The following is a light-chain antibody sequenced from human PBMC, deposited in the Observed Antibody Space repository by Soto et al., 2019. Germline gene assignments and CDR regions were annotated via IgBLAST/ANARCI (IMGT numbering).Light chain of an antibody. CDR2: DAS. CDR1: QSICYW. Sequence: DIQMTQSPSTLSASLGDRVTITCRASQSICYWLAWYQQKPGKAPKLLISDASSLRSGVPSRFSGRGSGTEFTLTISGLQPGDFASYFCLQYHSYWTFGQGTKVEIK. CDR3: LQYHSYWT. V-gene: IGKV1-5*01. J-gene: IGKJ1*01.